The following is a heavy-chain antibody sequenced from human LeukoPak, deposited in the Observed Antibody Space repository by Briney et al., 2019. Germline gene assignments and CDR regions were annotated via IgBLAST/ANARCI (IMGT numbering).Heavy chain of an antibody. CDR1: GYSISSGYY. CDR2: IYHIGST. J-gene: IGHJ5*02. Sequence: SETLSLTCTVSGYSISSGYYWGWIRQPPGKGLEWIGSIYHIGSTYYNPSLKSRVTISVDTSKNRFSLKLSSVTAADTAVYYCARGIYWFDPWGQGTLVTVSS. V-gene: IGHV4-38-2*02. CDR3: ARGIYWFDP.